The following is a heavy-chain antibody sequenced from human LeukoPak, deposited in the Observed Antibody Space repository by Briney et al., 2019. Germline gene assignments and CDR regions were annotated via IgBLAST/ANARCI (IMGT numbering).Heavy chain of an antibody. CDR1: GFTVSSNY. CDR3: ARARVGCTNYAFDI. J-gene: IGHJ3*02. CDR2: IYSGGST. V-gene: IGHV3-53*01. Sequence: GGSLRLSCAASGFTVSSNYLSWVRQAPGKGLEWVSVIYSGGSTYYADSVKGRFTISRDNSKNTLHLQMNSLRAADTAVYSCARARVGCTNYAFDIWGQGTMVTVTS. D-gene: IGHD2-8*01.